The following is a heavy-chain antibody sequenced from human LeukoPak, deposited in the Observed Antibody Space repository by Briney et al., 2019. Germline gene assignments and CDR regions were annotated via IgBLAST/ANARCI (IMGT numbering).Heavy chain of an antibody. CDR3: VTTGGDIYYYYMDV. D-gene: IGHD3-16*01. CDR2: IIPVLSTA. Sequence: SVKVSCKASGDTFSRYAISWVRQAPGQGLEWMGGIIPVLSTANYAQKFQDRVTITADESTSTTYMELSSLKSEDTAVYYCVTTGGDIYYYYMDVWGKGTTVTISS. J-gene: IGHJ6*03. V-gene: IGHV1-69*13. CDR1: GDTFSRYA.